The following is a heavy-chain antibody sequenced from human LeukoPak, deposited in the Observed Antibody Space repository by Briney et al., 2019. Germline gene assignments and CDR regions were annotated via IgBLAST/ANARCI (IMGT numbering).Heavy chain of an antibody. CDR2: INPNSGGT. D-gene: IGHD6-6*01. CDR1: GYTFTGYY. V-gene: IGHV1-2*02. CDR3: ARAWGIAARPTFDY. J-gene: IGHJ4*02. Sequence: ASVKVSCKASGYTFTGYYMHWVRQAPGQGLEWMGWINPNSGGTNYAQKFQGRVTMTRDTSVSTAYMELSRLRSDDTAVYYCARAWGIAARPTFDYWGQGTLVTVSS.